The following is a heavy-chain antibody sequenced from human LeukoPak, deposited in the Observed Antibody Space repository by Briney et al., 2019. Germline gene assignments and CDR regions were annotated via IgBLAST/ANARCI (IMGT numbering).Heavy chain of an antibody. CDR1: GGSISSYY. J-gene: IGHJ3*02. Sequence: PSETLSLTCTVSGGSISSYYWSWIRQPAAKGLEWIGRIYTSGSTNYNPSLKSRVTMSVDTSKNQFSLKLSSVTAADTAVYYCARGSHSSGWYKDAFDIWGQGTMVTVSS. CDR3: ARGSHSSGWYKDAFDI. CDR2: IYTSGST. V-gene: IGHV4-4*07. D-gene: IGHD6-19*01.